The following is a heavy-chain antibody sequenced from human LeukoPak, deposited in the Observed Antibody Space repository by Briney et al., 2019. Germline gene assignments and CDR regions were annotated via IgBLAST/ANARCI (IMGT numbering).Heavy chain of an antibody. CDR3: AEPLGASAKYFPL. J-gene: IGHJ1*01. V-gene: IGHV3-53*01. CDR2: IYSGGNT. CDR1: GFTFSSYS. Sequence: GGSLRLSCAASGFTFSSYSMSWVRQAPGKGLEWVSAIYSGGNTFYADSVKGRFTIPRDNSKNTPYFQRKSLRAEDTAVYYFAEPLGASAKYFPLWGQATLVTV. D-gene: IGHD2/OR15-2a*01.